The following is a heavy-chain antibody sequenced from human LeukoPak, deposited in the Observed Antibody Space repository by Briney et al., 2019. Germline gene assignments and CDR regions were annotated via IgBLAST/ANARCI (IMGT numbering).Heavy chain of an antibody. J-gene: IGHJ6*02. CDR3: ARVKDYDISLHGYYYYYGMDV. CDR2: IKQDGSEK. CDR1: GFTFSSYW. V-gene: IGHV3-7*01. D-gene: IGHD3-9*01. Sequence: GGSLRLSCAASGFTFSSYWMSWVRQAPGKGLEWVANIKQDGSEKYYVDSVKGRFTISRDNAKNSLYLQMNSLRAEDTAVYYCARVKDYDISLHGYYYYYGMDVWGQGTTVTVSS.